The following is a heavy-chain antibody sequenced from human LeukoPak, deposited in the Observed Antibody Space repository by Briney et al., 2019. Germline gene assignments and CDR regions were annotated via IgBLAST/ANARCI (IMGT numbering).Heavy chain of an antibody. J-gene: IGHJ4*02. D-gene: IGHD4-17*01. Sequence: ASVKLSCKASAYIFTDYYIHWVQQAPGKGLEWMGRVDPQNGETVYAENFQGRVTMTADTSTDTAYMDLTSLRSEDTAVYYCATDDYGDYWARFWGQGSLVTVSS. CDR2: VDPQNGET. CDR3: ATDDYGDYWARF. V-gene: IGHV1-69-2*01. CDR1: AYIFTDYY.